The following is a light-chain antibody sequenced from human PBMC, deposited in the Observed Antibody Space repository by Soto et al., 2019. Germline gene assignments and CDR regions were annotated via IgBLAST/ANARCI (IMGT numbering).Light chain of an antibody. CDR3: SSYGASSTL. V-gene: IGLV2-14*03. Sequence: QSVLTQPASVSGSPGQSITISCAGGIGDIGFYNYVSWYQQHPGKAPKLLIYDVSYRPSGISDRFSGSKSGNTASLTISGLQPEDEADYYCSSYGASSTLFGGGTKLTVL. CDR1: IGDIGFYNY. J-gene: IGLJ3*02. CDR2: DVS.